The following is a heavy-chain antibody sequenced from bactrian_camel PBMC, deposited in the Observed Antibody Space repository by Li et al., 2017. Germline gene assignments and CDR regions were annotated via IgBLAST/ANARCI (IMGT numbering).Heavy chain of an antibody. CDR3: AAGSPASCSSTMHPSVFRY. D-gene: IGHD4*01. V-gene: IGHV3S1*01. CDR1: GYTSSNYC. J-gene: IGHJ6*01. Sequence: LVQPGGSLRLSCAASGYTSSNYCMGWFRQAPGKEREGVACLYPSGSTFYTDSVKGRFSISRDNAKGTLYLQMNSLKPEDTAMYYCAAGSPASCSSTMHPSVFRYWGQGTQVTVS. CDR2: LYPSGST.